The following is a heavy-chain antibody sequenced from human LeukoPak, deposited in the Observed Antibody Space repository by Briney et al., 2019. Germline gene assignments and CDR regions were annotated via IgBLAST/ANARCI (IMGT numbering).Heavy chain of an antibody. CDR3: ATLKYQLLDWYFDL. CDR1: GYTFTDYY. D-gene: IGHD2-2*01. V-gene: IGHV1-69-2*01. CDR2: VDPEDGET. Sequence: GASVKVSCKASGYTFTDYYMHWVQQAPGKGLEWMGRVDPEDGETIYAEKFQGRVTITADTSTDTAYMELSSLRSEDTAVYYCATLKYQLLDWYFDLWGRGTLVTVSS. J-gene: IGHJ2*01.